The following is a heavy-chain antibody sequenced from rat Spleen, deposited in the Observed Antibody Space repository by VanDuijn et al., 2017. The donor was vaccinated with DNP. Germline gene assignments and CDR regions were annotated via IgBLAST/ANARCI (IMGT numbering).Heavy chain of an antibody. D-gene: IGHD4-3*01. J-gene: IGHJ2*01. V-gene: IGHV5-22*01. CDR1: GFSFSYYY. CDR2: IGSPAYAP. CDR3: ARWNSGHFDY. Sequence: EVQLVESGGGLVQPGRSLKLSCAASGFSFSYYYMAWVRQGPAKGLEWVAYIGSPAYAPYYTDSVKGRFTISRDNAKNTLYLQMNSLRSEDMATYYCARWNSGHFDYWGQGVMVPVSS.